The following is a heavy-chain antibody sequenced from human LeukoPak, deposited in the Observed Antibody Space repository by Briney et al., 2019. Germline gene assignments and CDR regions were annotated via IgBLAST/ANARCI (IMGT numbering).Heavy chain of an antibody. CDR1: GFTFSSYS. D-gene: IGHD6-19*01. V-gene: IGHV3-21*01. J-gene: IGHJ4*02. CDR2: ISSRSSYI. CDR3: ARATRIYSSGWYYSFDY. Sequence: GGSLRLSCAASGFTFSSYSMNWVRQAPGKGLEWVSSISSRSSYIYYADSVKGRFTISRDNAKNTLYLHMNSLRAEDTAVYYCARATRIYSSGWYYSFDYWGQGTLVTVSS.